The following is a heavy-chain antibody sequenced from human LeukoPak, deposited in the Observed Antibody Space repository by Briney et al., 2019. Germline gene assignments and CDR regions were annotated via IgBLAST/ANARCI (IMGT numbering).Heavy chain of an antibody. Sequence: GESLKISCQGSGSSFTSYWIGWVRQLPGKGLEWMGIIYPGDSDTRYSPSFQGQVTISADKSISTAYLQWSSLKASDTAMYYCARLGGYSGDPDYLDYWGQGTLVTVSS. J-gene: IGHJ4*02. CDR1: GSSFTSYW. CDR2: IYPGDSDT. V-gene: IGHV5-51*01. D-gene: IGHD5-12*01. CDR3: ARLGGYSGDPDYLDY.